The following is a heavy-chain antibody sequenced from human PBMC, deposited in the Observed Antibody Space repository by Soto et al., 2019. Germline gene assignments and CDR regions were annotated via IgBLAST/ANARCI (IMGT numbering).Heavy chain of an antibody. J-gene: IGHJ3*01. V-gene: IGHV4-38-2*01. CDR3: ARARASDAFNV. Sequence: SETLSLTCAVSGFSISSGNYWGWIRKHPGKGLEWIGSVYHGGNTYYNPSLKSRVSISIDLSKNHLYLKLTSLTAADTAAYSFARARASDAFNVWGQGTVLTVSS. CDR2: VYHGGNT. CDR1: GFSISSGNY.